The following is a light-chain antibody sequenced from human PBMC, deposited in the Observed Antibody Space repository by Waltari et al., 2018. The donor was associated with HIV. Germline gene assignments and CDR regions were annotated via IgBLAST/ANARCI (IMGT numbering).Light chain of an antibody. Sequence: QSALTQPPSVSGSPGQSVTISCTGTTSDVGFYDYVSWYQQYPGKAPKPIIFDVNQRPSGVPERFSGSKSGNTASLTISGLQPGDEADYFCCAYAAGHVSYVFGNGTAVAVL. CDR2: DVN. CDR1: TSDVGFYDY. CDR3: CAYAAGHVSYV. J-gene: IGLJ1*01. V-gene: IGLV2-11*01.